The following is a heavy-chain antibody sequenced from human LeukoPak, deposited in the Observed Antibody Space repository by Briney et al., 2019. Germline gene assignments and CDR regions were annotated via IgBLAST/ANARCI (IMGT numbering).Heavy chain of an antibody. CDR2: IYYSGST. Sequence: PSETLSLTCTVSGGSISSYYWSWIRQPPGKGLEWIGYIYYSGSTNYNPSLKGRVTISVDVSKNQFSLKLSSVTAADTAVYYCARALRGGNSYGYLDSWGQGSLVTVSS. J-gene: IGHJ5*01. CDR3: ARALRGGNSYGYLDS. CDR1: GGSISSYY. D-gene: IGHD5-18*01. V-gene: IGHV4-59*01.